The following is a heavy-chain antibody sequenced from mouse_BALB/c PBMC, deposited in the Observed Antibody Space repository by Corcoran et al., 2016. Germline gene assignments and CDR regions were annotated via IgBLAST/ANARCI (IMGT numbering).Heavy chain of an antibody. Sequence: QIQLVQSGPELKKPGETVKISCKASGYTFTHYGMNWVKQAPGKGLKWMGWINTYTGEPTYADDFKGRFAFSLETSASTAYLQINNLKNEDMATYFCAREAYGMDYWGQGTSVTVSS. CDR1: GYTFTHYG. CDR2: INTYTGEP. V-gene: IGHV9-1*02. J-gene: IGHJ4*01. CDR3: AREAYGMDY.